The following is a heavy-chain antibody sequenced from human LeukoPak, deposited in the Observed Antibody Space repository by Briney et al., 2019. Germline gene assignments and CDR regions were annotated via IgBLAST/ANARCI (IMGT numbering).Heavy chain of an antibody. CDR3: AVTTLGY. V-gene: IGHV3-7*01. J-gene: IGHJ4*02. D-gene: IGHD3-16*01. CDR1: GFTFSSYS. Sequence: GGSLRLSCAASGFTFSSYSMNWVRQAPGKGLEWVANIKQDGSEKYYVDSVKGRFTISRDNAKNSLYLQMNSLRAEDTAVYYCAVTTLGYWGQGTLVTVSS. CDR2: IKQDGSEK.